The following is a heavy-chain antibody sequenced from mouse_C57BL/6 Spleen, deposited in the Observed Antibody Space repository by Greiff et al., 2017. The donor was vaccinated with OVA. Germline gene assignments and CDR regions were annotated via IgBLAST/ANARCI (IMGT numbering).Heavy chain of an antibody. CDR1: GYSITSGYY. D-gene: IGHD1-1*01. J-gene: IGHJ2*01. V-gene: IGHV3-6*01. CDR3: AGGSSYYFDY. CDR2: ISYDGSN. Sequence: EVQVVESGPGLVKPSQSLSLTCSVTGYSITSGYYWNWIRQFPGNKLEWMGYISYDGSNNYNPSLKNRISITRDTSKNQFFLKLNSVTTEDTATYYCAGGSSYYFDYWGQGSTLTVSS.